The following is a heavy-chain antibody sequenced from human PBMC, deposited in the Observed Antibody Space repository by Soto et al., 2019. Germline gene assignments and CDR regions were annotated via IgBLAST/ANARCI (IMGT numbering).Heavy chain of an antibody. J-gene: IGHJ4*02. Sequence: PSETLSLTCTVSGGSISSGGYYWSWIRQHPGKGLEWIGYIYYSGSTYYNPSLKSRVTISVDTSKNQFSLKLSSVTAADTAVYYCARAGDTAMEPFDYWGQGTLVTVSS. CDR2: IYYSGST. CDR1: GGSISSGGYY. D-gene: IGHD5-18*01. V-gene: IGHV4-31*03. CDR3: ARAGDTAMEPFDY.